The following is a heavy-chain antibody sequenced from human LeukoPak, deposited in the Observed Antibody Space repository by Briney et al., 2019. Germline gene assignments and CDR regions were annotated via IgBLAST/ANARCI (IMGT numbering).Heavy chain of an antibody. CDR2: IIPILGIA. CDR3: ARGVFEEWLRLYGMDV. D-gene: IGHD5-12*01. V-gene: IGHV1-69*04. J-gene: IGHJ6*02. CDR1: GGTFSSYA. Sequence: ASVKVSCKASGGTFSSYAISWVRQAPGQGLEWMGRIIPILGIANYAQKFQGRVTITADKSTSTAYMELSSLRSEDTAVYYCARGVFEEWLRLYGMDVWGQGTTVTVSS.